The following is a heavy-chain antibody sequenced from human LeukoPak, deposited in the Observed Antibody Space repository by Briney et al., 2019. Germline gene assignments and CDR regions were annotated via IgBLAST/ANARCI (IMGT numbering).Heavy chain of an antibody. J-gene: IGHJ6*03. Sequence: GASVKVSCKASGGTFSSYAISWVRQAPGQGLEWMGGIIPIFGTANYAQKFQGRVTITTDESTNTAYMELSSLRSEDTAVYYCATNAFGYYYYYMDVWAKGPRSPSP. D-gene: IGHD3-10*01. CDR1: GGTFSSYA. V-gene: IGHV1-69*05. CDR2: IIPIFGTA. CDR3: ATNAFGYYYYYMDV.